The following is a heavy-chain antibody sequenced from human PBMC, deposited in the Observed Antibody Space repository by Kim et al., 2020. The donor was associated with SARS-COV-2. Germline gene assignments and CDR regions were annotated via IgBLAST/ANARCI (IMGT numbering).Heavy chain of an antibody. CDR1: GYIFSNYG. CDR3: ARDRGVVTPEFDY. Sequence: GGSLRLSCAASGYIFSNYGLHWVRQAPGKGLEWVAVIWYDGSKKYYGESVKGRFTISRDDSKNTLYLQMNSLRAEDTAVYYCARDRGVVTPEFDYWGQGTLVTVSS. CDR2: IWYDGSKK. J-gene: IGHJ4*02. V-gene: IGHV3-33*01. D-gene: IGHD2-21*02.